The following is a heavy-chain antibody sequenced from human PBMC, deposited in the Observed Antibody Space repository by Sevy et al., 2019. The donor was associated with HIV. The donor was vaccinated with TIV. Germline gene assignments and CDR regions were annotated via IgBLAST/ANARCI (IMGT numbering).Heavy chain of an antibody. J-gene: IGHJ4*02. CDR1: GYTFTTYD. CDR3: ARIDSGGYMGNFDY. CDR2: MNPNSGNT. D-gene: IGHD3-22*01. Sequence: ASVKVSCKSSGYTFTTYDINWVRQATGQGLEWMGWMNPNSGNTGYAQKFQGRVTMTSNTSISTAYMELSSLRSEDTAVYYCARIDSGGYMGNFDYWGQGTLVTVSS. V-gene: IGHV1-8*01.